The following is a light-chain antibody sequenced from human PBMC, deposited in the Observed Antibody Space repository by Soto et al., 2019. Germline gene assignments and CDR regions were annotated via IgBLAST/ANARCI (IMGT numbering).Light chain of an antibody. CDR1: QSVSSN. Sequence: ETVMTQSPVTLSVSPGERATLSCRASQSVSSNLAWYQQKPGQAPRLLIYDASTGATGIPARFSGSGSGTEFTLTISSLQSEDFAIYYCQPYNNWPLTFGGGTKVESK. CDR2: DAS. CDR3: QPYNNWPLT. J-gene: IGKJ4*01. V-gene: IGKV3-15*01.